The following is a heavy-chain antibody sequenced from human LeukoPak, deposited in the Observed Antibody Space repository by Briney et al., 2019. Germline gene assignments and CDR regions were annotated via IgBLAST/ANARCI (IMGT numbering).Heavy chain of an antibody. CDR1: GGSISSGGYY. CDR3: AKGSYYDSSGYYYFDY. J-gene: IGHJ4*02. CDR2: IKQDGSEK. V-gene: IGHV3-7*03. Sequence: PSETLSLTCTVSGGSISSGGYYWSWIRQAPGRGLEWVANIKQDGSEKYYVDSVKGRFTISRDNAKNSLYLQMNSLRADDTAVYYCAKGSYYDSSGYYYFDYWGQGTLVTVSS. D-gene: IGHD3-22*01.